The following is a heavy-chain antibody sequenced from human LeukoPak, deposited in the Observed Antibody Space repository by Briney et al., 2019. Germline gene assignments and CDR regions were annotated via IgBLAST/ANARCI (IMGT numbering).Heavy chain of an antibody. J-gene: IGHJ4*02. CDR2: ISAYNGDT. D-gene: IGHD3-22*01. Sequence: GASVKVSCKTSGYTFASYGLSWVRQAPGQGLEWMGGISAYNGDTSYAQNLQGRVTMTTDTSTSTGYMEVRSLRSDDTAVYYCARGFPYDRSGYYYVPLDFWGQGTLVTVSS. CDR3: ARGFPYDRSGYYYVPLDF. CDR1: GYTFASYG. V-gene: IGHV1-18*01.